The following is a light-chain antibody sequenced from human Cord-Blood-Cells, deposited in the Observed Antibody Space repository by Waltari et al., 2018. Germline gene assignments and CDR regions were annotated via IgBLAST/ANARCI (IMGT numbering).Light chain of an antibody. J-gene: IGKJ4*01. V-gene: IGKV4-1*01. CDR3: QQYYSTPH. Sequence: DIVMTQSPDSLAVSLGERATINCKASQSVLYSSNNKNYLAWYQQKPGQPPKLLIYWAYTRESGVPGRFSGSGSGTDFTLTISSLQAEDVAVYYCQQYYSTPHFGGGTKVEIK. CDR2: WAY. CDR1: QSVLYSSNNKNY.